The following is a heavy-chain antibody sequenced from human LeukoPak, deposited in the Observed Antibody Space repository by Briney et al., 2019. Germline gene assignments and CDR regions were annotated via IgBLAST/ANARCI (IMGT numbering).Heavy chain of an antibody. J-gene: IGHJ4*02. V-gene: IGHV3-23*01. Sequence: PGGSLRLSCAASGFTFSSYAMSWVRQAPAKGLEWVSAISGSGGSTYYADYVKGRFTISRDNSKNTLYLQMNSLRAEDTAVYYCAKDVTMIVVVLFDYWGQGTLVTVSS. CDR1: GFTFSSYA. CDR3: AKDVTMIVVVLFDY. CDR2: ISGSGGST. D-gene: IGHD3-22*01.